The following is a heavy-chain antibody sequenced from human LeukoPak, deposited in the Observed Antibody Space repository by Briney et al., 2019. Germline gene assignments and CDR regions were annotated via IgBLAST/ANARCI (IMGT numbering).Heavy chain of an antibody. Sequence: GGSLRLSCAASGFTFSSYMMTWVRQAPGKGLEWVANIKPDGGEKFYVDSVRGRFTISRDNAKNSLYLQMNSLRAEDTAVYYCAKWGEYSSGWYRFDYWGQGTLVTVSS. J-gene: IGHJ4*02. CDR2: IKPDGGEK. D-gene: IGHD6-19*01. V-gene: IGHV3-7*01. CDR1: GFTFSSYM. CDR3: AKWGEYSSGWYRFDY.